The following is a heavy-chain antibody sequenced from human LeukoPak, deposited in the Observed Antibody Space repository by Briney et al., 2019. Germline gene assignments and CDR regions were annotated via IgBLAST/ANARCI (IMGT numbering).Heavy chain of an antibody. V-gene: IGHV3-23*01. D-gene: IGHD1-26*01. CDR1: GFTFEKYV. J-gene: IGHJ4*02. Sequence: PGGSLRLSCVASGFTFEKYVMNWVRQAPGKGLEWLATIYGSGVSISYADSVKGRFTISRDNSNNTLYLQVNSLRVEDTAMYFCAKDLGWELPAEAYWGQGILVTVSS. CDR3: AKDLGWELPAEAY. CDR2: IYGSGVSI.